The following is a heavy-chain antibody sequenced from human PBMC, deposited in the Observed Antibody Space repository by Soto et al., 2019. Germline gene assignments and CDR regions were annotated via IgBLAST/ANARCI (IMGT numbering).Heavy chain of an antibody. D-gene: IGHD2-8*02. CDR3: ARGMTPPGAPAWYYFDS. J-gene: IGHJ4*02. Sequence: TSETLSLTCTVSGASITGSSYWSWIRQPAGKGLEWIGRFSLSGTTSYNPSLRSRVTMSADVSKNQFSLRLTSVTAADTVLYYCARGMTPPGAPAWYYFDSWGQGTLVTVSS. CDR2: FSLSGTT. CDR1: GASITGSSY. V-gene: IGHV4-4*07.